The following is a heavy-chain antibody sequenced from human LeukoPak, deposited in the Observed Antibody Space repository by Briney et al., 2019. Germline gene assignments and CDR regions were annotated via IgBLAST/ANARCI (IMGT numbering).Heavy chain of an antibody. J-gene: IGHJ5*02. Sequence: PSETLSLTCTVSGGSISSYYWSWIRQPPGKGLEWIGYIYYSGSTNYNPSLKSRVTISVDTSKNQFSLKLSSVTAADTAVYYCARMVREMATLRFDPWGQGTLVTVSS. CDR1: GGSISSYY. V-gene: IGHV4-59*01. CDR3: ARMVREMATLRFDP. CDR2: IYYSGST. D-gene: IGHD5-24*01.